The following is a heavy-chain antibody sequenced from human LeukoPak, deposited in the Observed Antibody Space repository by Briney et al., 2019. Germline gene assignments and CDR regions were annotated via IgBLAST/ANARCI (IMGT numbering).Heavy chain of an antibody. CDR3: ARDWMWGSGSSSRFDY. Sequence: ASVKVSCKASGGTFSSYAISWVRQAPGQGLEWMGWISAYNGNTDYAQKLQGRVTMTTDTSTSTAYMELRSLRSDDTAVYYCARDWMWGSGSSSRFDYWGQGTLVTVSS. CDR2: ISAYNGNT. D-gene: IGHD3-10*01. J-gene: IGHJ4*02. V-gene: IGHV1-18*01. CDR1: GGTFSSYA.